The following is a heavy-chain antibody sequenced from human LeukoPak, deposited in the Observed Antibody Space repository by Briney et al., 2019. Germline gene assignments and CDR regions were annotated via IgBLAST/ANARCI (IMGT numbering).Heavy chain of an antibody. D-gene: IGHD2-2*01. V-gene: IGHV5-51*01. Sequence: GESLKISGKSSVHSFTSSRIGGVRQMPGKGLEWMGIIYPGDSDTRTTPSFQGQVTNSADKSISAAYLQWSSLKASDTAMYYCARQSCSSTSCYVGGYYYYGMDVWGKGTTVNVSS. CDR3: ARQSCSSTSCYVGGYYYYGMDV. CDR2: IYPGDSDT. J-gene: IGHJ6*01. CDR1: VHSFTSSR.